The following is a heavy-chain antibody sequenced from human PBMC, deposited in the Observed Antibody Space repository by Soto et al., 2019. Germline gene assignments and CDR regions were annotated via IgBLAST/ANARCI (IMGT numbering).Heavy chain of an antibody. CDR1: GFTFNNYA. Sequence: GGSLRLSCAASGFTFNNYAMSWVRQAPGKGLEWVSAISGSGASTYYADSVKGRFTISRDNSKNTLYLQMNSLRAEDTAVYYCAKDGSYDSSWSMNFDYWGQGTLVTVSS. CDR2: ISGSGAST. D-gene: IGHD3-22*01. CDR3: AKDGSYDSSWSMNFDY. J-gene: IGHJ4*02. V-gene: IGHV3-23*01.